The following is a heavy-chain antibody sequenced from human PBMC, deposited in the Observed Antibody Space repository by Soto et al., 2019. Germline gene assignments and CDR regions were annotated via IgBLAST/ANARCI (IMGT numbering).Heavy chain of an antibody. D-gene: IGHD6-13*01. Sequence: SETLSLTCTVSGGSISSSSYYWGWIRQPPGKGLEWIGSIYYSGSTYYNPSLKSRVTISVDTSKNQFSLKLSSVTAADTAVYYCARGIAAAGNEYFQHWGQGPLVTVSS. CDR2: IYYSGST. V-gene: IGHV4-39*01. CDR3: ARGIAAAGNEYFQH. J-gene: IGHJ1*01. CDR1: GGSISSSSYY.